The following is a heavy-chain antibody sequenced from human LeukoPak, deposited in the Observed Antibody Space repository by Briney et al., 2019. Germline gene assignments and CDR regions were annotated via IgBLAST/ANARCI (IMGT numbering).Heavy chain of an antibody. J-gene: IGHJ5*02. D-gene: IGHD6-13*01. V-gene: IGHV3-30*04. Sequence: GGSLRLSCAASGSTFSSYAIHWVRQAPGKGLDWVAVISYDGRNKYYADSVKGRFTISRDNSKNTLYLQINSLRAEDTAVYYCARERIAAVGTGWFDPWGQGTLVTVSS. CDR3: ARERIAAVGTGWFDP. CDR1: GSTFSSYA. CDR2: ISYDGRNK.